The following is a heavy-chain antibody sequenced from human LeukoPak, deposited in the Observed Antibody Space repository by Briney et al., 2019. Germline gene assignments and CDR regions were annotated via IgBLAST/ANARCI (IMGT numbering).Heavy chain of an antibody. V-gene: IGHV3-21*01. CDR1: GFTFSSYS. CDR3: ARTIGAAMANPFDY. Sequence: PGGSLRLSCAASGFTFSSYSMNWVRQAPGKGLEWVSSISSSSSYIYYADSVKGRFTISRDNAKNSLYLQMNSLRAEDTAVYYCARTIGAAMANPFDYWGQGTLVTVSS. D-gene: IGHD5-18*01. J-gene: IGHJ4*02. CDR2: ISSSSSYI.